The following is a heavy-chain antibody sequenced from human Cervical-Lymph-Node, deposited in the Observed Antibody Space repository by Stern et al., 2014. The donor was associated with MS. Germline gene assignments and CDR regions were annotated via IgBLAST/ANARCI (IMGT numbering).Heavy chain of an antibody. CDR2: INTSSGGDT. CDR1: GYTFVDHH. J-gene: IGHJ4*02. CDR3: ARDGLIAGSLDY. D-gene: IGHD6-13*01. Sequence: QVQLVESGAEVKKPGASVKVSCKTSGYTFVDHHMHWVRQAPGKGLAWMGWINTSSGGDTNYAQRFQGRVTMTRDTSISTVYMELSGLRSDDTAVYYCARDGLIAGSLDYWGQGTLVSVSS. V-gene: IGHV1-2*02.